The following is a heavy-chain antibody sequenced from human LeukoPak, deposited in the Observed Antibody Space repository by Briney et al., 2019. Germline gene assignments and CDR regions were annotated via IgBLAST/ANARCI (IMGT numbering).Heavy chain of an antibody. V-gene: IGHV4-59*01. Sequence: SSGTLSLTCTVSGGSISSYYWSWIRQPPGKGLEWIGSIYYSGSTNYHPSLKSRVTISVDTSKNQFSLKLSSVTAADTAVYYCARGLGYCSGGSCYPGDLDYWGQGTLVTVSS. J-gene: IGHJ4*02. D-gene: IGHD2-15*01. CDR2: IYYSGST. CDR1: GGSISSYY. CDR3: ARGLGYCSGGSCYPGDLDY.